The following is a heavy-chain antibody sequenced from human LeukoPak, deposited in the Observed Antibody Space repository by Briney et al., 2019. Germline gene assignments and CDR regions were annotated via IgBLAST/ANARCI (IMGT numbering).Heavy chain of an antibody. J-gene: IGHJ4*02. Sequence: ASVKVSCKASGYTLTSYDINWVRQAPGQGLEWMGWLNTNTGNPTYAQGFTGRFVFSLDTSVRKAYLQISSLKAEDTAVYYCARSIGSGSPYYFDFWGQGTLVTVSS. V-gene: IGHV7-4-1*02. CDR2: LNTNTGNP. CDR1: GYTLTSYD. CDR3: ARSIGSGSPYYFDF. D-gene: IGHD1-26*01.